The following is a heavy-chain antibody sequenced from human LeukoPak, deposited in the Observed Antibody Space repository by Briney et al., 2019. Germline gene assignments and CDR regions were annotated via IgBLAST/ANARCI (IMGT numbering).Heavy chain of an antibody. Sequence: ASVKVSCKASGYTFTGYYMHWVRQAPGQGLEWMGWINPNSGGTNYAQKFQGRVTMTRDTSISTAYMELRSLRSDDTAVYYCARDSSLWWLDPWGQGTLVTVSS. V-gene: IGHV1-2*02. CDR3: ARDSSLWWLDP. J-gene: IGHJ5*02. CDR1: GYTFTGYY. CDR2: INPNSGGT. D-gene: IGHD2-21*01.